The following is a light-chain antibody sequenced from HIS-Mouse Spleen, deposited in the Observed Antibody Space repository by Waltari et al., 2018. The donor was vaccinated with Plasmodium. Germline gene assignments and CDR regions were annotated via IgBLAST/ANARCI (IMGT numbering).Light chain of an antibody. CDR1: ELQKKY. CDR3: YSTDSSGNHRV. Sequence: SYELTQPPSVSVSPGQTARITCSGDELQKKYAYGYPQKSGQAPVLVIYEDSKRPSGIPERFSGSSSGTMATLTISGAQVEDEADYYCYSTDSSGNHRVFGGGTKLTVL. V-gene: IGLV3-10*01. J-gene: IGLJ3*02. CDR2: EDS.